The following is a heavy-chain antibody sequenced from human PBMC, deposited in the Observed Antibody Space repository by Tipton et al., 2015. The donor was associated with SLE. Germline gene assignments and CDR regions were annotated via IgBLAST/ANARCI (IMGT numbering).Heavy chain of an antibody. J-gene: IGHJ6*02. CDR1: GGTISSDPYY. CDR3: ARANSSSWYGVDYYGMDV. CDR2: IYHRGNT. D-gene: IGHD6-13*01. Sequence: LRLSCIVSGGTISSDPYYWGWIRQPPGKGLEWIGSIYHRGNTYYNPSLKSRVAVSVDTSKNQFSLSLSSVTAADTAVYYCARANSSSWYGVDYYGMDVWGQGTTVTVSS. V-gene: IGHV4-39*07.